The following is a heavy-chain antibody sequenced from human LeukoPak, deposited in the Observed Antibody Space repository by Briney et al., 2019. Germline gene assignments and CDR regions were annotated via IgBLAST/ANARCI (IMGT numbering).Heavy chain of an antibody. CDR3: ARGGIAAAGPGPYYFDY. V-gene: IGHV4-34*01. CDR2: INHSGST. J-gene: IGHJ4*02. Sequence: KPSETLSLTCAVYGGSFSGYYWSWIRQPPGKGLEWIGEINHSGSTNYNPSLKSRVTISVDTSRNQFSLKLSSVTAADTAVYYCARGGIAAAGPGPYYFDYWGQGTLVTVSS. D-gene: IGHD6-13*01. CDR1: GGSFSGYY.